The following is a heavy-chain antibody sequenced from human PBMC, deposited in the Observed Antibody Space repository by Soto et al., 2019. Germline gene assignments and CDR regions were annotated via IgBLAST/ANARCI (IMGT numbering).Heavy chain of an antibody. CDR1: GGSISSTSYY. J-gene: IGHJ4*02. CDR2: FYYSGST. D-gene: IGHD3-10*01. Sequence: SETLSLTCTVSGGSISSTSYYWVWIRQPPGKGLEWIGSFYYSGSTYYNPSLKSRVTISVDTSENQFSLKLSSVTAADTAVYYCARQVVDGTVAGSGTFDYWGQGTLVTVSS. V-gene: IGHV4-39*01. CDR3: ARQVVDGTVAGSGTFDY.